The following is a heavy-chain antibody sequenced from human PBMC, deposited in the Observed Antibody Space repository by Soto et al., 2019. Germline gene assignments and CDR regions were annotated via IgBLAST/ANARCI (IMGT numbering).Heavy chain of an antibody. D-gene: IGHD3-10*01. Sequence: GGSLRLSCAASGFTFSNAWMNWVRQAPGKGLEWVGRIKSKTDGGTTDYAAPVKGRFTISRDDSKNTLYLQMNSLKTEDTAVYYCTTEPLGDGSGSRPYGMDVWGQGTTVTVSS. J-gene: IGHJ6*02. CDR3: TTEPLGDGSGSRPYGMDV. CDR2: IKSKTDGGTT. V-gene: IGHV3-15*07. CDR1: GFTFSNAW.